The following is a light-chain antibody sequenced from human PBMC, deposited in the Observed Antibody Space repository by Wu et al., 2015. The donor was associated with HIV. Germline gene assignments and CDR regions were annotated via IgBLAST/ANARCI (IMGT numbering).Light chain of an antibody. CDR2: GAT. J-gene: IGKJ4*01. Sequence: EVVLTQSPGTLSLSPGDRATVSCRASQVVYNNHLAWYQQKLGQAPRLLIFGATTRATGIPDRFSGSGSGTNFTLTITRLEPEDFAVYYCQHYGTSPLTFGGGTRVEIK. CDR1: QVVYNNH. V-gene: IGKV3-20*01. CDR3: QHYGTSPLT.